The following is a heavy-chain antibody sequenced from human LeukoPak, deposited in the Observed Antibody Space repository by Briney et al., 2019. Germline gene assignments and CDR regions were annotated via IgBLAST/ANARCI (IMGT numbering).Heavy chain of an antibody. Sequence: SETLSLTCTVSGGSISSSSYYWGWIRQPPGKGLEWIGRIYTSGSTNYNPSLKSRVTISVDTSKNQFSLKLSSVTAADTAVYYCASGHYYDSSGYYGLGYWGQGTLVTVSS. CDR1: GGSISSSSYY. J-gene: IGHJ4*02. V-gene: IGHV4-39*07. CDR2: IYTSGST. D-gene: IGHD3-22*01. CDR3: ASGHYYDSSGYYGLGY.